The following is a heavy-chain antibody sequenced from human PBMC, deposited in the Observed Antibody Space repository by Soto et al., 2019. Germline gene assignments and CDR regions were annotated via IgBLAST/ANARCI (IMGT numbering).Heavy chain of an antibody. J-gene: IGHJ5*02. CDR1: GDSISSGYYY. D-gene: IGHD4-17*01. CDR2: ISYSGTT. Sequence: PSETLSLTCTVSGDSISSGYYYLSWVRQHPGKGLEWIGSISYSGTTYYNPSLKSRLIISVDTSKNQFSRKVSSVTAADTAVYYCARETYGDYVGYFDPWGQGTLVTVSS. V-gene: IGHV4-30-4*08. CDR3: ARETYGDYVGYFDP.